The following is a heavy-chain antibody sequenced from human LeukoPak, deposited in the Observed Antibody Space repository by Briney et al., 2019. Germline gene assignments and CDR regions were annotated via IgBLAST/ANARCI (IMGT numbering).Heavy chain of an antibody. CDR1: GGSFSGYY. CDR3: ARGQGYCSGGSCYRKRYFQH. Sequence: SETLSLTCAVYGGSFSGYYWSWIRQPPGKGLEWIGENNHSGSTNYNPSLKSRVTISVDTSKNQFSLKLSSVTAADTAVYYCARGQGYCSGGSCYRKRYFQHWGQGTLVTVSS. V-gene: IGHV4-34*01. J-gene: IGHJ1*01. D-gene: IGHD2-15*01. CDR2: NNHSGST.